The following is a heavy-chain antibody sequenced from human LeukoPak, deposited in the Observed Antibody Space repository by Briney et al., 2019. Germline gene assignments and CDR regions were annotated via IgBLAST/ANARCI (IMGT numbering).Heavy chain of an antibody. CDR3: ARWYCSSNTCYYDY. D-gene: IGHD2-2*01. CDR2: IYNTGDI. CDR1: GFTVSNNY. J-gene: IGHJ4*02. Sequence: QPGGSLRLSCAASGFTVSNNYMSWVRQAPGKGLEWVSFIYNTGDIYYADSVKGRFTISRDSSRNTLYLQMNSLRAEDTAVYYCARWYCSSNTCYYDYWGQGTLVTVSS. V-gene: IGHV3-53*01.